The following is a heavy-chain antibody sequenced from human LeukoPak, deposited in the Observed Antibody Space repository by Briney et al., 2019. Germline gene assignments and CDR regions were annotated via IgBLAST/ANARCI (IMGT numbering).Heavy chain of an antibody. CDR3: AKDRSDIVVVPVAHYYYYMDV. CDR1: GFTFSSYG. J-gene: IGHJ6*03. D-gene: IGHD2-2*01. V-gene: IGHV3-33*06. Sequence: PGGSLRLSCAASGFTFSSYGMHWVRQAPGKGLEWVAVIWYDGSNKYYADSVKGRFTISRDNPKNTLYLQMNSLRAEDTAVYYCAKDRSDIVVVPVAHYYYYMDVWGKGTTVTVSS. CDR2: IWYDGSNK.